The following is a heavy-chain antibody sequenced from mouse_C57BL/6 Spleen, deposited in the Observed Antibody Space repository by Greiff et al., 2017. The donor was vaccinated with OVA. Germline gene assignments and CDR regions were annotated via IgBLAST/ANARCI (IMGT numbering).Heavy chain of an antibody. CDR1: GFTFTNSY. V-gene: IGHV14-3*01. J-gene: IGHJ2*01. CDR2: IDPASGNT. D-gene: IGHD2-3*01. CDR3: ASGVGGYYDFDY. Sequence: EVQLQQSVAELVRPGASVKLSCTASGFTFTNSYMHWVKQRPEQGLEWIGWIDPASGNTKYDPKFQGKATITADTSSNTAYLKLSSLTSEDSDSYYGASGVGGYYDFDYWGQGTTLTVSS.